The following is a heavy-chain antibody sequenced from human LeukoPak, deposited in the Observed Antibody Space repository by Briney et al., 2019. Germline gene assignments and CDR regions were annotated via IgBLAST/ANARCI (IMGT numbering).Heavy chain of an antibody. V-gene: IGHV4-38-2*02. D-gene: IGHD2-21*01. CDR1: GGSISSYF. CDR3: AREAYCDGSGCYNWFDP. J-gene: IGHJ5*02. Sequence: SETLSLTCTVSGGSISSYFWGWIRQPPGKGLEWIVSIYQSSTTRYNPSLESRVSISVDTSKNEFSLELRSVTAADTAVYYCAREAYCDGSGCYNWFDPWGQGTLVTVSS. CDR2: IYQSSTT.